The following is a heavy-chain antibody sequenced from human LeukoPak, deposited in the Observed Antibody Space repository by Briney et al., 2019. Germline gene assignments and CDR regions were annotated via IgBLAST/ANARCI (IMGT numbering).Heavy chain of an antibody. V-gene: IGHV1-69*13. D-gene: IGHD4-17*01. J-gene: IGHJ4*02. CDR3: AILTHDYDQIDY. CDR2: IIPIFGTA. Sequence: SVKVSCKASGGTFSSYAISWVRQAPGQGLEWMGGIIPIFGTANYAQKFQGRVTITADESTSTAYMELSSLRSEDTAVYYCAILTHDYDQIDYWGQGTLVTVSS. CDR1: GGTFSSYA.